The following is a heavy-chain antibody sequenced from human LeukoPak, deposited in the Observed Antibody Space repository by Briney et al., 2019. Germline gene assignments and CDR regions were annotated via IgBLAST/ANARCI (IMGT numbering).Heavy chain of an antibody. J-gene: IGHJ4*02. Sequence: GGSLRLSCAASGFTFTTYDMHWVRQATGKGLEWVSAIGTTGDTYYPGSVKGRFTISRENAKNSLYLQMNSLRAGDTAVYYCARAGAMTTMLHYWGQGTLVTASS. D-gene: IGHD4-11*01. CDR3: ARAGAMTTMLHY. V-gene: IGHV3-13*01. CDR2: IGTTGDT. CDR1: GFTFTTYD.